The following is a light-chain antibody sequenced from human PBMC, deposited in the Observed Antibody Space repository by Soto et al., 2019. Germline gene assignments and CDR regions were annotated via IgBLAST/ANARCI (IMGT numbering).Light chain of an antibody. CDR2: DVT. CDR3: SSYASSSSDD. V-gene: IGLV2-14*03. CDR1: SSGVGGYTH. J-gene: IGLJ1*01. Sequence: QSVLTQPASVSGSPGQWITISCTGTSSGVGGYTHVLWYQIPPAKSPKLFIYDVTRRPSGFSYRFAVSQSGNSASLTISGLQADDEADYYCSSYASSSSDDFGGWTKVTVL.